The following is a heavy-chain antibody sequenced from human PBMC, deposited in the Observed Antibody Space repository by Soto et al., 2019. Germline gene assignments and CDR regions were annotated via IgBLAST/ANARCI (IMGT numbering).Heavy chain of an antibody. CDR3: ARDMTRTVVPYFDF. D-gene: IGHD1-7*01. CDR1: GGTFSNYV. Sequence: SVKVSCKASGGTFSNYVVNWLRQAPGQGLEWMGRIIPISGAANYAQKFQGRVTITADKSTSTSYMELSSLRSEDTAVYYCARDMTRTVVPYFDFWGQGTLVTVSS. V-gene: IGHV1-69*06. CDR2: IIPISGAA. J-gene: IGHJ4*02.